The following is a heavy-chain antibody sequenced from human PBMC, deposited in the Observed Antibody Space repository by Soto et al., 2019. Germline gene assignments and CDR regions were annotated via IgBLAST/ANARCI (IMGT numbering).Heavy chain of an antibody. Sequence: QVRLQESGPGLVKPSETLSLTCTVSNASISSYYWSWIRQPPGKRLEWIGYMAPSGSSKYNPSLAGRVTRAVDTSNKPYSLRLTSETAADTAVYYCAGDGNYGDDIHDYYGMDVWGRGTTVTVSS. J-gene: IGHJ6*02. CDR3: AGDGNYGDDIHDYYGMDV. CDR1: NASISSYY. D-gene: IGHD4-17*01. CDR2: MAPSGSS. V-gene: IGHV4-59*01.